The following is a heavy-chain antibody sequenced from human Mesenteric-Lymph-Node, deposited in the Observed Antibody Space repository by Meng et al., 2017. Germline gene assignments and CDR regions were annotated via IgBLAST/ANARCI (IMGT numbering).Heavy chain of an antibody. Sequence: QVALPESGPGLVKPSPTLFLTLRGLGGSGSIGCYFWSWIRQPPGKGLGWIGSIYFSGSTYYNPSLKSRVTISVDPSKNQFSLKLSSVTAADTAVYYCARSLTMVRGVIGFDPWGQGTLVTVSS. CDR2: IYFSGST. J-gene: IGHJ5*02. CDR3: ARSLTMVRGVIGFDP. V-gene: IGHV4-39*07. CDR1: GGSGSIGCYF. D-gene: IGHD3-10*01.